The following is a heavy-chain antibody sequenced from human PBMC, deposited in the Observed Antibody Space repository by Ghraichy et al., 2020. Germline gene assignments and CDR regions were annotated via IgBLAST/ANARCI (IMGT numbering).Heavy chain of an antibody. CDR3: ARDKIAVAGSSFDY. CDR1: GFTFSSYS. CDR2: ISSSSSYI. D-gene: IGHD6-19*01. J-gene: IGHJ4*02. V-gene: IGHV3-21*01. Sequence: GGSLRLSCAASGFTFSSYSMNWVRQAPGKGLEWVSSISSSSSYIYYADSVKGRFTISRDNAKNSLYLQMNSLRAEDTAVYYCARDKIAVAGSSFDYWGQGTLLTVSS.